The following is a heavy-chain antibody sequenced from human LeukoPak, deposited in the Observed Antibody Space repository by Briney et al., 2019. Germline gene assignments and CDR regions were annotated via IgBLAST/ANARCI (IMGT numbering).Heavy chain of an antibody. D-gene: IGHD6-19*01. Sequence: GGSLRFSCAASGFTFSSYSMNWVRQAPGKGLEWVSSISSSSYIYYADSVKGRFTISRDNAKNSLYLQMNSLRAEDTAVYYCARNEGQWPHEFDPWGQGTLVTVSS. CDR2: ISSSSYI. V-gene: IGHV3-21*01. CDR3: ARNEGQWPHEFDP. CDR1: GFTFSSYS. J-gene: IGHJ5*02.